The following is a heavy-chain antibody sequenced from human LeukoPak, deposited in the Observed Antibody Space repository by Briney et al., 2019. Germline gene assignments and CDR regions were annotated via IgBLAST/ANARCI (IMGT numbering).Heavy chain of an antibody. CDR2: INHSGST. CDR3: ARGSMVAATGVDY. V-gene: IGHV4-39*07. Sequence: SETLSLTCTVSGGSISSSSYYWGWIRQPPGKGLEWIGEINHSGSTNYNPSLKSRVTISVDTSKNQFSLKLSSVTAADTAVYYCARGSMVAATGVDYWGQGILVTVSS. D-gene: IGHD2-15*01. CDR1: GGSISSSSYY. J-gene: IGHJ4*02.